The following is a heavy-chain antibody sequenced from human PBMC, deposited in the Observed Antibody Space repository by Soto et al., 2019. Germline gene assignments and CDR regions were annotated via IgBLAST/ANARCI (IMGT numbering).Heavy chain of an antibody. D-gene: IGHD3-16*01. CDR2: SIPIFGTA. Sequence: QVQLVQSGTEVKKPGSSVRVSCKASGGTSNRFAFSWVRQAPGQGLEWMGGSIPIFGTANYAPRFQGRATTTADESTSTGYMELSGLRPDDTATYYCATGRGSGGFDSWGQGTQVLVSS. J-gene: IGHJ4*02. V-gene: IGHV1-69*01. CDR1: GGTSNRFA. CDR3: ATGRGSGGFDS.